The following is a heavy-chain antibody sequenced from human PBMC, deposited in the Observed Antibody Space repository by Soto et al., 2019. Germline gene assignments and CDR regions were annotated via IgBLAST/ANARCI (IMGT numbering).Heavy chain of an antibody. V-gene: IGHV4-59*01. J-gene: IGHJ3*01. CDR3: ARVWGGAFDF. CDR1: GGSISSYY. D-gene: IGHD3-10*01. CDR2: IYYSGST. Sequence: QVQLQESGPGLVKPSETLSLTCTVSGGSISSYYWSWIRQPPGKGLEWIGYIYYSGSTNYNPSLKSRVTISVDTSKNEFSLKLSSVPAADTDVYYCARVWGGAFDFWGQGTMVTVSS.